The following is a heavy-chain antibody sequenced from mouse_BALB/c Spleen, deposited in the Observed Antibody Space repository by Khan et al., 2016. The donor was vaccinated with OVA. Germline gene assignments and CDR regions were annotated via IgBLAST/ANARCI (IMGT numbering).Heavy chain of an antibody. J-gene: IGHJ2*01. CDR1: GYTFTDYS. V-gene: IGHV1S137*01. CDR2: ISTDSVNT. Sequence: QIQLVQSGPELVRPGVSVKLSCKGSGYTFTDYSMHWVKQSHAKSLEWIGVISTDSVNTNYNQKFKGKATLTVDKSSSTAYMELARMTSEDSAIYYGAIRDYFDYWGQGTTLTVSS. CDR3: AIRDYFDY.